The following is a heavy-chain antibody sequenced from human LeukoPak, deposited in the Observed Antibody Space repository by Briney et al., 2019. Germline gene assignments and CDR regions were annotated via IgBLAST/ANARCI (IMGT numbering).Heavy chain of an antibody. CDR1: GYTFTSYD. D-gene: IGHD6-19*01. CDR2: MNPNSGNT. Sequence: GASVKVSCKASGYTFTSYDINWVRQATGLGLEWMGWMNPNSGNTGYAQKFQGRVTMTRNTSISTAYMELSSLRSEDTAVYYCARRTMWDTNGWLSPDYWGQGTLVTVSS. J-gene: IGHJ4*02. V-gene: IGHV1-8*01. CDR3: ARRTMWDTNGWLSPDY.